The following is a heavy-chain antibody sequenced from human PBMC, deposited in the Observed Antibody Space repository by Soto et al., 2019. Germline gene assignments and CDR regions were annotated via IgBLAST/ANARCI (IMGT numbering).Heavy chain of an antibody. CDR1: GGTFSSYA. J-gene: IGHJ6*02. Sequence: QVQLVQSGAEVKKPGSSVKVSCKASGGTFSSYAISWVRQAPGQGLGWRGGTIPIFGTANYAQKFQGRVTITADESTSTAYMELSSLRSEDTAVYYCARVEAAAGTFSYYYYGMDVWGQGTTVTVSS. D-gene: IGHD6-13*01. CDR3: ARVEAAAGTFSYYYYGMDV. CDR2: TIPIFGTA. V-gene: IGHV1-69*01.